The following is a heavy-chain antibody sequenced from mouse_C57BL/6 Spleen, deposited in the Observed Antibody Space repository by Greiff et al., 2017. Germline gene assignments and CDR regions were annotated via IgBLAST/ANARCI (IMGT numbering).Heavy chain of an antibody. CDR1: GFNIKDYY. D-gene: IGHD2-2*01. CDR3: TTGGYDTWFAC. V-gene: IGHV14-1*01. Sequence: EVQLQQSGAELVRPGASVKLSCTASGFNIKDYYMHWVKQRPEQGLEWIGRIDPEDGDTEYASKFQGKATMTADTSSNTAYLQLSSLTSEDTAVYYCTTGGYDTWFACWGQGTLVTVSA. J-gene: IGHJ3*01. CDR2: IDPEDGDT.